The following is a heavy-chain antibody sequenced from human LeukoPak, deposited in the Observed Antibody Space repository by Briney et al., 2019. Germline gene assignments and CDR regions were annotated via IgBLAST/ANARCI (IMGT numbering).Heavy chain of an antibody. V-gene: IGHV3-7*01. D-gene: IGHD1/OR15-1a*01. J-gene: IGHJ5*02. CDR2: IKEDGSEK. CDR3: ARGTRVGTPYNWFDP. Sequence: GGSLRLSCTTSGFTFSSYWMSWVRQAPGKGLEWLGNIKEDGSEKYDVDSVKGRFTISRDNAKNSLYLQMNSLRVEDTAIYYCARGTRVGTPYNWFDPWGQGALVTVSS. CDR1: GFTFSSYW.